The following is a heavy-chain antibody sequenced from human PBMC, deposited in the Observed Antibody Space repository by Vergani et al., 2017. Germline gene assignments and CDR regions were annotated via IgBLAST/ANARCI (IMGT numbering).Heavy chain of an antibody. J-gene: IGHJ3*02. Sequence: QVQLVESGGGLVKPGGSLRLSCAASGFTFSDYYLSWIRQAPGKGLEGVSYISSSGSTTYYADSVKGRFTISRDNAKNSLYLQMNSRRAEDTAVYYCASRVATVTTRRGAFDIWGQGTMVTVSS. CDR3: ASRVATVTTRRGAFDI. CDR1: GFTFSDYY. V-gene: IGHV3-11*01. D-gene: IGHD4-17*01. CDR2: ISSSGSTT.